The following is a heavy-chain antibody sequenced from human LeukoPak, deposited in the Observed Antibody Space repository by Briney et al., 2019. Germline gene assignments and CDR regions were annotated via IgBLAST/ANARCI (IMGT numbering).Heavy chain of an antibody. CDR2: INHSGST. V-gene: IGHV4-34*01. CDR1: GGSFSGYY. Sequence: PSETLSLTCAVYGGSFSGYYWSWIRQPPGKGLEWIGEINHSGSTNYNPSLKSRVTISVDTSKNQFSLKLSSVTAADTAVYYRARGVLYYYDSSGPYYFDYWGQGTLVTVSS. D-gene: IGHD3-22*01. J-gene: IGHJ4*02. CDR3: ARGVLYYYDSSGPYYFDY.